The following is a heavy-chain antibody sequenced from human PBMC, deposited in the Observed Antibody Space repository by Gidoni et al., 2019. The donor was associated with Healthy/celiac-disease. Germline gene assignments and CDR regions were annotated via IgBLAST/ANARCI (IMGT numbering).Heavy chain of an antibody. CDR1: GFTFSSYA. CDR2: ISYDGSNK. D-gene: IGHD3-22*01. Sequence: QVQLVESGGGVVQPGRSLRLSCAASGFTFSSYAMHWVRQAPGKGLEWVAVISYDGSNKYYADSVKGRFTISRDNSKNTLYLQMNSLRAEDTAVYYCARDNAVRYYDSSGYGYWGQGTLVTVSS. V-gene: IGHV3-30-3*01. J-gene: IGHJ4*02. CDR3: ARDNAVRYYDSSGYGY.